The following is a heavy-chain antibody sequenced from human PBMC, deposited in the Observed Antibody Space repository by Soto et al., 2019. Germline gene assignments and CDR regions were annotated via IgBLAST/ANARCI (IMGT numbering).Heavy chain of an antibody. D-gene: IGHD2-15*01. V-gene: IGHV5-51*01. J-gene: IGHJ3*02. CDR1: GYSFTSYW. CDR3: ASSGVVVVAGYDAFDX. CDR2: IYPGDSDT. Sequence: PGESLKISCKGSGYSFTSYWIGWVRQMPGKGLELMGIIYPGDSDTRYRPSFQGQVTISADKSISTAYLQWSSLKASDTAMYDCASSGVVVVAGYDAFDXWGQVTMVTVS.